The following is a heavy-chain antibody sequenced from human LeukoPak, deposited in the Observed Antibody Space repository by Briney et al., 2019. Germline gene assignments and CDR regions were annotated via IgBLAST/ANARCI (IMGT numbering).Heavy chain of an antibody. J-gene: IGHJ5*02. Sequence: SETLSLTCNVSGGSISSYYCSWIRQPPGKGLEWIGYIYYSGSTTYNPSLKRRVTISVDTSKNQSSLKLSSVTAADTAVYYCAIYTNWFDPWGQGTLVTVSS. CDR3: AIYTNWFDP. V-gene: IGHV4-59*08. CDR2: IYYSGST. CDR1: GGSISSYY.